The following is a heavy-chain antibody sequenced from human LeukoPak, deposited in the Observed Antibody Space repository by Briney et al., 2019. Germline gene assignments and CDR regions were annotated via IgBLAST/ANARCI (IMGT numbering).Heavy chain of an antibody. CDR2: IYHSGST. Sequence: SETLSLTCTVSGGSISSGSYYWSWIRQPPGKGLEWIGSIYHSGSTYYNPSLKSRVTISVDTSKNQFSLKLSSVTAADTAVYYCARGSSAWGFDYWGQGTLVTVSS. V-gene: IGHV4-39*07. D-gene: IGHD2-15*01. CDR1: GGSISSGSYY. J-gene: IGHJ4*02. CDR3: ARGSSAWGFDY.